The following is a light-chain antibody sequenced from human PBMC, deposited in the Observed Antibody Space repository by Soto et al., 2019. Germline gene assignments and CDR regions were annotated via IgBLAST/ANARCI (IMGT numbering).Light chain of an antibody. CDR2: EVS. V-gene: IGKV2-30*01. Sequence: EVVLTQSPLSLPVTVGQPATVSCRSSQSLLFFNGITYLTWFHQRPGQPPRRLISEVSNRDSGVPDRFCGSASGTDFTLEISRVEAEDVGLFYCMQGTHWPLTFGGGTRVEIK. CDR3: MQGTHWPLT. J-gene: IGKJ4*01. CDR1: QSLLFFNGITY.